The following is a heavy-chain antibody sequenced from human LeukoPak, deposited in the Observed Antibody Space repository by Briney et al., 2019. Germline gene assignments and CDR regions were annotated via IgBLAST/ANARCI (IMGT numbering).Heavy chain of an antibody. V-gene: IGHV4-59*01. CDR3: VRGVSSGL. J-gene: IGHJ4*02. Sequence: SETLSLTCTVSGGSISPYYWTWIRQPPGKGLEWIGYIHYSGTTSYNPSLKSRVTIPVDTSKNQFSLKLTPATPSDTAVYLCVRGVSSGLWGQGTLVTVSS. CDR2: IHYSGTT. CDR1: GGSISPYY. D-gene: IGHD3-22*01.